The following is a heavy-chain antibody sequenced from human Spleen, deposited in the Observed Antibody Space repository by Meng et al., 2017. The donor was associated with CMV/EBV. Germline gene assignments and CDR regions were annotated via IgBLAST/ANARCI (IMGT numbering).Heavy chain of an antibody. CDR1: GFTFSSYS. CDR3: ARILGASPPGYYGLDV. CDR2: ISGSTSYI. Sequence: SCAASGFTFSSYSMIWVRQAPGKGLEWVSSISGSTSYIYYADSVKGRFTISRDNAKNSLSLQMNSLRAEDTAVYYCARILGASPPGYYGLDVWGQGTTVTVSS. D-gene: IGHD6-6*01. V-gene: IGHV3-21*01. J-gene: IGHJ6*02.